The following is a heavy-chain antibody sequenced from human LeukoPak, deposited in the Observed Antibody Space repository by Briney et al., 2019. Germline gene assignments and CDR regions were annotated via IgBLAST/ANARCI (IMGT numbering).Heavy chain of an antibody. D-gene: IGHD6-13*01. Sequence: GGSLRLSCAASGFTFSSYAMTRVRQAPGKGLEWVSAISGSGGDTYYADSVKGRFTISRDNSKNSLYLQLNSLRAEDTAVYYCAKDKAGSTAYFFDYWGQGTLVTVSS. J-gene: IGHJ4*02. V-gene: IGHV3-23*01. CDR2: ISGSGGDT. CDR3: AKDKAGSTAYFFDY. CDR1: GFTFSSYA.